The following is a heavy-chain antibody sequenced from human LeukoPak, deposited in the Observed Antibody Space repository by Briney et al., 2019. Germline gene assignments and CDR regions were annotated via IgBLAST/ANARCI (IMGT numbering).Heavy chain of an antibody. CDR3: ARDGDYYYDSSGYYYVS. CDR2: INPNSGGT. Sequence: ASVKVSCKASGYTFTGYYMHWVRQAPGQGPEWMGWINPNSGGTNYAQKSQGRVTMTRDTSISTAYMELSRLRSDDTAVYYCARDGDYYYDSSGYYYVSWGQGTLVTVSS. J-gene: IGHJ4*02. D-gene: IGHD3-22*01. CDR1: GYTFTGYY. V-gene: IGHV1-2*02.